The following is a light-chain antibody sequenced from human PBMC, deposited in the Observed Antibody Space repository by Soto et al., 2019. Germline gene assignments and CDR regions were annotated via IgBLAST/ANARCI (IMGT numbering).Light chain of an antibody. CDR1: QSISRY. J-gene: IGKJ4*01. V-gene: IGKV1-39*01. Sequence: DIQMTQSPSSLSASVGDRVTVTCWASQSISRYLNWYQQKPGKAPKLLIYTTSSLQSGVPSRFSGSGSGTDYILTISSLQPEDFATYYCQQSYRSPPTFGGGTKVESK. CDR3: QQSYRSPPT. CDR2: TTS.